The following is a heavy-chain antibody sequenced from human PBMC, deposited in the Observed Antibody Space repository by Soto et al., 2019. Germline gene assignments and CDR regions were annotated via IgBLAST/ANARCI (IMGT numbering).Heavy chain of an antibody. J-gene: IGHJ4*02. V-gene: IGHV5-51*01. D-gene: IGHD3-16*01. CDR3: ARRSGGETNFDY. CDR2: IYPGDSDT. CDR1: GYSFTSYW. Sequence: GESLKIYCKGAGYSFTSYWIRWLRPMPGKGLEGMGIIYPGDSDTRYRPSFQDQSTISADKSISTAYLQWSSLKASDTAMYYCARRSGGETNFDYWGQGTLVTVSS.